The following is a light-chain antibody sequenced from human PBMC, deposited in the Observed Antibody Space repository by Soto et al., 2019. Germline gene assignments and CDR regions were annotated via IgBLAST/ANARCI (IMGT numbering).Light chain of an antibody. CDR2: GAS. CDR1: QSIINW. J-gene: IGKJ1*01. CDR3: QQYDSFSGT. Sequence: DVQMTQSPSTLSASVGGRVTITCRASQSIINWLAWYQQKPGKAPKLLIYGASSLESGVPSRFSGSGSGTEFTLTITNLQPDDFGTYYCQQYDSFSGTFGQGTKVDIK. V-gene: IGKV1-5*01.